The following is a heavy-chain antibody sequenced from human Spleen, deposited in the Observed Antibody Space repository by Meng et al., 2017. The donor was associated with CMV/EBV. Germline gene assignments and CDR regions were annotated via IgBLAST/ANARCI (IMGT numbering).Heavy chain of an antibody. CDR2: IYHSGTT. D-gene: IGHD3-16*01. J-gene: IGHJ4*02. V-gene: IGHV4-38-2*02. CDR1: GYSISSGYY. Sequence: SETLSLTCTVSGYSISSGYYRGWIRQPPGKGLEWIGSIYHSGTTYYSTSLKSRVTISVDTSKNQVSLKLSSVTAADTAVYYCARDYEYVWGTLGYWGQGTLVTVSS. CDR3: ARDYEYVWGTLGY.